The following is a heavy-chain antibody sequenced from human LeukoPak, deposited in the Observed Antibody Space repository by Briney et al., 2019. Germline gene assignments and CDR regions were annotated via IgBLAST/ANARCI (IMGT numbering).Heavy chain of an antibody. J-gene: IGHJ6*03. CDR2: MNPNSGNT. Sequence: ASVKVSCTASGYTFTSYDINWVRQATGQGLEWMGWMNPNSGNTGYAQKFQGRVTITRNTSISTAYMELSSLRSEDTAVYYCARGYDRYYYYYYMDVWGKGTTVTISS. CDR1: GYTFTSYD. CDR3: ARGYDRYYYYYYMDV. D-gene: IGHD3-3*01. V-gene: IGHV1-8*03.